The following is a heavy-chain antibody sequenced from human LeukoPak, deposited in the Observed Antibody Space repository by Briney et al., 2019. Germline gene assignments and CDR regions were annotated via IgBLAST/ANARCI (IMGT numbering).Heavy chain of an antibody. J-gene: IGHJ4*02. V-gene: IGHV3-74*01. CDR1: GFTFSGDW. Sequence: GGSLRLSCVAPGFTFSGDWMNWVRQAPGKGLVWVSRINSDGSSTTYADSVKGRFTISRENAKNTLYLQMNSLRAEDPAVNSEGGGGYLLDYWGQGTLVTVSS. CDR3: GGGGYLLDY. D-gene: IGHD1-26*01. CDR2: INSDGSST.